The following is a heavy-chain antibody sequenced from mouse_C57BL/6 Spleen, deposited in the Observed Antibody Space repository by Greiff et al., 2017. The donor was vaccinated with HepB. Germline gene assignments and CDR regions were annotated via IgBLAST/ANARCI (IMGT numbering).Heavy chain of an antibody. CDR3: AREDGYYYAMDY. D-gene: IGHD2-3*01. CDR1: GYTFTSYW. CDR2: IDPSDSET. J-gene: IGHJ4*01. Sequence: QVQLQQPGAELVRPGSSVKLSCKASGYTFTSYWMHWVKQRPIQGLKWIGNIDPSDSETHYNQKFKDKATLTVDKSSSTAYMQLSSLTSEDSAVYYCAREDGYYYAMDYWGQGTSVTVPS. V-gene: IGHV1-52*01.